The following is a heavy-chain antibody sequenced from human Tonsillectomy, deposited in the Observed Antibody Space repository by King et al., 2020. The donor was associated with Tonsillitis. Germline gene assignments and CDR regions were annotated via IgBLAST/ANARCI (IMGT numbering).Heavy chain of an antibody. CDR2: IYYSGST. D-gene: IGHD6-19*01. CDR1: GGSISSYY. Sequence: VQLQESGPGLVKPSETLSLTCTVSGGSISSYYWSWIRPPPGKGLEWIGYIYYSGSTNYNPSLKSRVTISVDTSKNQFSLKLSSVTAADTAVYYCARAIAVAGRNYYYYYMDVWGKGTTVTVSS. CDR3: ARAIAVAGRNYYYYYMDV. V-gene: IGHV4-59*01. J-gene: IGHJ6*03.